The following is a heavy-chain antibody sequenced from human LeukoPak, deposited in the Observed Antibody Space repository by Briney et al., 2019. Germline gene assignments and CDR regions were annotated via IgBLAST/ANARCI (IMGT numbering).Heavy chain of an antibody. CDR1: GGSISSSSYY. CDR2: IYYSGST. CDR3: ARVPSAVADNWFDP. V-gene: IGHV4-31*03. Sequence: SETLSLTCTVSGGSISSSSYYWGWIRQPPGKGLEWIGYIYYSGSTYYNPSLKSRVTISVDTSKNQFSLKLSSVTAADTAVYYCARVPSAVADNWFDPWGQGTLVTVSS. D-gene: IGHD6-19*01. J-gene: IGHJ5*02.